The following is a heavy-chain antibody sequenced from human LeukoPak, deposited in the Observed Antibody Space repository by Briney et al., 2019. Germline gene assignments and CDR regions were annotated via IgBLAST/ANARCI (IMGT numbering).Heavy chain of an antibody. D-gene: IGHD1-1*01. CDR2: IIPIFGTA. CDR3: AIVVSGTHYYMDV. J-gene: IGHJ6*03. V-gene: IGHV1-69*05. Sequence: SVKVSCTASGGTFSSYAISWVRQAPGQGLEWMGGIIPIFGTANYAQKFQGRVTITTDESTSTAYMELSSLRSEDTAVYYCAIVVSGTHYYMDVWGKGTTVTVSS. CDR1: GGTFSSYA.